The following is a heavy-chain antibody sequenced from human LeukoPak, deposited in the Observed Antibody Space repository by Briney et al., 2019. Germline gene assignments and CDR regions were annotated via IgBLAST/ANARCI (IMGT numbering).Heavy chain of an antibody. Sequence: PGGSLRLSCAASGFTFSNYWMHWVRQGPGNGLEWVSRINSDGSSTSYADSAKGRFTISRDNAKNTLYLQMNSLRAEDTAVYYCSHASSGSYYHWGQGTLVTVSS. D-gene: IGHD3-10*01. CDR2: INSDGSST. CDR1: GFTFSNYW. J-gene: IGHJ5*02. V-gene: IGHV3-74*01. CDR3: SHASSGSYYH.